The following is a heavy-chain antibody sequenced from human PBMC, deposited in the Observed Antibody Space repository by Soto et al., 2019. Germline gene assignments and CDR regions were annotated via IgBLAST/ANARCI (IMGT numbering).Heavy chain of an antibody. D-gene: IGHD3-9*01. J-gene: IGHJ5*02. CDR2: IDWDDDK. CDR1: GSSLSTSGMC. V-gene: IGHV2-70*11. Sequence: SGPTLVNPTQTLTLTCTFSGSSLSTSGMCVSWIRQPPGKALEWLARIDWDDDKYYSTSLKTRLTISKDTSKNQVVLTMTNMDPVDTATYYCARCVSVGYFDWLQTSWFDPWGQGTLVTVSS. CDR3: ARCVSVGYFDWLQTSWFDP.